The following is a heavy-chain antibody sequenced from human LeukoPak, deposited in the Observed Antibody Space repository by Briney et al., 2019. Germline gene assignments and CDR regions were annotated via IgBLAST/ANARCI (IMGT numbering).Heavy chain of an antibody. CDR3: ARSNGYGTNFDY. J-gene: IGHJ4*02. V-gene: IGHV4-31*03. Sequence: SETLSLTCTVSGGSISSGNYYWSWIRQHPGKGLEWIGYMYYRGSTYYNPSLKSRVTISVDTSKNQFSLKLSSVTAADTAVYYCARSNGYGTNFDYWGQGTLVTVSS. D-gene: IGHD6-25*01. CDR1: GGSISSGNYY. CDR2: MYYRGST.